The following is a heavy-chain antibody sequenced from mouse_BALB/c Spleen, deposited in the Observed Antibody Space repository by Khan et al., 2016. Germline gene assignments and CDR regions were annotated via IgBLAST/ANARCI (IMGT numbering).Heavy chain of an antibody. CDR1: GYTFTDYS. CDR3: ARYRNGRFAY. Sequence: QIQLVQSGPELKKPGETVKISCKASGYTFTDYSMHWVKQAPGKGLKWMGWINTETGEPTYADDFKGRFAFSLETSASTAYLQINNLKNEDTATYFCARYRNGRFAYWCQGALVTVSA. J-gene: IGHJ3*01. D-gene: IGHD2-14*01. V-gene: IGHV9-2-1*01. CDR2: INTETGEP.